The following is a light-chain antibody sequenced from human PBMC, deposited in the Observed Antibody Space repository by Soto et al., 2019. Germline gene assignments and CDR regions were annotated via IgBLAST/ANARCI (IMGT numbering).Light chain of an antibody. CDR3: QQYNSYSLT. J-gene: IGKJ1*01. CDR2: KAS. Sequence: DIQMTQSPSTLSASVGDRVTITCRASQSISSWLAWYQQKPGKAPKVLIYKASTLESGVPSRFSGSGSGTDFTLTISSLQPDDSATYYCQQYNSYSLTFGQGTKVDIK. CDR1: QSISSW. V-gene: IGKV1-5*03.